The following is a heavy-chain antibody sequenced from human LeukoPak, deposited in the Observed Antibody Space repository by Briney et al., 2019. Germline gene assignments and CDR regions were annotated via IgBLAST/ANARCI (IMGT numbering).Heavy chain of an antibody. CDR2: TRKKANSYST. CDR1: GFTFSDHY. J-gene: IGHJ3*02. V-gene: IGHV3-72*01. Sequence: GGSLRLSCAASGFTFSDHYMDWVRQAPGKGLEWVGRTRKKANSYSTDYAASVKARFTSSRDDSENSLYLQMNSLKTEDTAVYYCARTNPGDAFDIWGQGTVVTVSS. CDR3: ARTNPGDAFDI.